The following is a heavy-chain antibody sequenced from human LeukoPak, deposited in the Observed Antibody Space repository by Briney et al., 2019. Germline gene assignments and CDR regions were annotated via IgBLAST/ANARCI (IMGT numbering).Heavy chain of an antibody. CDR2: IDPNSGGT. V-gene: IGHV1-2*02. Sequence: GASVTVSCTASGYTFTAHYIHWVRQAPGQGLEWMGWIDPNSGGTNYAQKFLGSVTMTGDTSINTAFMELSRLRSDDTAIYYCARGRGTTMVRGVITNYFDLWGRGSLVTVSS. D-gene: IGHD3-10*01. CDR3: ARGRGTTMVRGVITNYFDL. CDR1: GYTFTAHY. J-gene: IGHJ2*01.